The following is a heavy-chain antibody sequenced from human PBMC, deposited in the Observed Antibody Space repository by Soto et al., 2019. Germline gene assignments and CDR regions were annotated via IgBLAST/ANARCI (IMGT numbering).Heavy chain of an antibody. D-gene: IGHD2-15*01. CDR3: ARGVVVVAPYFDY. J-gene: IGHJ4*02. V-gene: IGHV4-31*03. CDR1: GGSISSGGYY. Sequence: QVQLQESGPGLVKPSQTLSLTCTVSGGSISSGGYYWSWIRQHPGKGLEWIGYIYYSGSTYYNPSIKSRVTISVDTSKDQFSLKLSSVTAADTAVYYCARGVVVVAPYFDYWGQGTLVTVSS. CDR2: IYYSGST.